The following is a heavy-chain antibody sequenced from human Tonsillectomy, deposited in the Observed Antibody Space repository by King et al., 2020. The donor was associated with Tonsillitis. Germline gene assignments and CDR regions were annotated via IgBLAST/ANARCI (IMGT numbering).Heavy chain of an antibody. CDR2: IYTSGST. Sequence: QLQESGPGLVKPSQTLSLTCTVSGGSISSDSHYWSWIRQPAGKRLEYIGRIYTSGSTNYNPSLRSRVTMSLDRSKNQVSLKLTSVSAADTAVYYCVRGVMKGSGYYGFAYWGQGTLVTVSS. D-gene: IGHD5-12*01. CDR3: VRGVMKGSGYYGFAY. J-gene: IGHJ4*02. V-gene: IGHV4-61*02. CDR1: GGSISSDSHY.